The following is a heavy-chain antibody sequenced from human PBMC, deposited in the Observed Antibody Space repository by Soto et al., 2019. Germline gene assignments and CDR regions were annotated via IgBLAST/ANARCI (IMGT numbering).Heavy chain of an antibody. J-gene: IGHJ6*02. V-gene: IGHV1-46*01. Sequence: QVQLVQSGAEVKKPGASVKVSCKASGYTFTSYYMHWVRQAPGQGLEWMVIINPSGGSTSYAQKFQGRVTMTRDTSTSTVYMELSSLRSEDTAVYYCARRDRSSSWYKYYYYGMDVWGQGTTVTVSS. CDR3: ARRDRSSSWYKYYYYGMDV. CDR1: GYTFTSYY. D-gene: IGHD6-13*01. CDR2: INPSGGST.